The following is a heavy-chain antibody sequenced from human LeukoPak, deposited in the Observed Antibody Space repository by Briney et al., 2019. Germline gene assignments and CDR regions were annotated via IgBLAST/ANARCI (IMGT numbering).Heavy chain of an antibody. Sequence: PGGSLRLSCVASGFTFSSYSMNWVRQAPGKGLEWVSSISSSSSYIYYADSVKGRFTISRDNAKNSLYLQMNSLRAEDTAVYYCARDLDTAMNTHIFDYWGQGTLVTVSS. D-gene: IGHD5-18*01. CDR2: ISSSSSYI. J-gene: IGHJ4*02. V-gene: IGHV3-21*01. CDR3: ARDLDTAMNTHIFDY. CDR1: GFTFSSYS.